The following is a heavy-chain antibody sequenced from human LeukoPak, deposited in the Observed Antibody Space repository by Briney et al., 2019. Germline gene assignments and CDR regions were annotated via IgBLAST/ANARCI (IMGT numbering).Heavy chain of an antibody. D-gene: IGHD1-26*01. CDR3: ASGWSFGLDY. CDR1: GFTLSNYH. J-gene: IGHJ4*02. Sequence: GGSLRLSCAASGFTLSNYHMNWVRQAPGKGLEWVSYITTTSSTIYYADSVKGRFTISRDNAKNSLYLQMNSLRAEDTAVYYCASGWSFGLDYWGQGTLVTVSS. V-gene: IGHV3-48*01. CDR2: ITTTSSTI.